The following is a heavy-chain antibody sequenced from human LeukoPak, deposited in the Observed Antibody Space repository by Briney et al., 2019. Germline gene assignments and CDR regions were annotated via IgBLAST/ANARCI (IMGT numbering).Heavy chain of an antibody. Sequence: SETLSLTCTVSGGSISSSSYYWGWIRQPPGKGLEWIGSIYYSGSTYYNPSLKSRVTISVDTSKNQFSLKLSSVTAADTAVYYCARWGDYVWGSYRLDYWGQGTLVTVSS. D-gene: IGHD3-16*02. CDR2: IYYSGST. CDR3: ARWGDYVWGSYRLDY. J-gene: IGHJ4*02. CDR1: GGSISSSSYY. V-gene: IGHV4-39*07.